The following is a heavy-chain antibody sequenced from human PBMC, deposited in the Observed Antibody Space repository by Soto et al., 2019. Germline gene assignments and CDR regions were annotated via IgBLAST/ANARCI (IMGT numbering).Heavy chain of an antibody. V-gene: IGHV3-53*01. Sequence: QPGGSLRLSCAASGLSVSTNFMSWVRQAPGKGLEWLAVIYSGGKTFYADSVKGRFTISKDNSKNTLSLQMNSLRAEDTAVYYCTRDAPGERPYYFYYYRMDVWGQGTTVTVSS. CDR2: IYSGGKT. CDR3: TRDAPGERPYYFYYYRMDV. CDR1: GLSVSTNF. J-gene: IGHJ6*02.